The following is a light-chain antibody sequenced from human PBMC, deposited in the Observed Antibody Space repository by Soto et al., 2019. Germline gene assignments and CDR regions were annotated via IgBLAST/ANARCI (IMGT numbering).Light chain of an antibody. CDR2: DVS. J-gene: IGLJ1*01. Sequence: QSALTQPASVSGSPGQLITISCTGTSSDVGGYNYVSWYQQHPGKAPKLMIYDVSNRPLGVSNRFSGSKSGNTASLTISGLQAEDEADYYCSSYTSSSTLLYVFGTGTKVTVL. CDR3: SSYTSSSTLLYV. V-gene: IGLV2-14*01. CDR1: SSDVGGYNY.